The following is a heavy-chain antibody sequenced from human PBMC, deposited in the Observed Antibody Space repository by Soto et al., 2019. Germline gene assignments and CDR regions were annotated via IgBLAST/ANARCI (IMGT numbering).Heavy chain of an antibody. CDR3: TKPPSIKYGFDY. J-gene: IGHJ4*02. Sequence: EVQLVESGGGLVQPGGSLRLSCAASGFSFRGYGLTWVRQAPGKGLEWVSAISSSSGSTFYADSVKGRFIISRDDSKNTLYLQMNSPRVEDTAVYYCTKPPSIKYGFDYWGQGTLVAVSS. CDR2: ISSSSGST. V-gene: IGHV3-23*04. D-gene: IGHD1-20*01. CDR1: GFSFRGYG.